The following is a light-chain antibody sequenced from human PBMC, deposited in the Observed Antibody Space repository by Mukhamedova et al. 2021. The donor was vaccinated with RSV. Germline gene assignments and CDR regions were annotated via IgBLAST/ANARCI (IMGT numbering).Light chain of an antibody. V-gene: IGKV1-NL1*01. Sequence: WYQRRVHGKAPKLLIYAASRLATGVPSRFSGGGSGADYTLTITSLQPEHLGTYYCQQYFGVPVTFGLGTKL. CDR2: AAS. CDR3: QQYFGVPVT. J-gene: IGKJ2*01.